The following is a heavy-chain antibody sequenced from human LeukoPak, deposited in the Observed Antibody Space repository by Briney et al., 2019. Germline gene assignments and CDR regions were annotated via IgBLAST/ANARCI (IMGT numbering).Heavy chain of an antibody. CDR2: ISGSGTST. V-gene: IGHV3-23*01. D-gene: IGHD6-13*01. Sequence: GGSLRLSCAASGFTFSDYYMSWVRQAPGKGLEWVSTISGSGTSTYYADSVKGRFTISRDNSKNTLYLQMNSLRAEDTAVYYCAKGRVRQLDTFDIWGQGTMVTVSS. CDR1: GFTFSDYY. CDR3: AKGRVRQLDTFDI. J-gene: IGHJ3*02.